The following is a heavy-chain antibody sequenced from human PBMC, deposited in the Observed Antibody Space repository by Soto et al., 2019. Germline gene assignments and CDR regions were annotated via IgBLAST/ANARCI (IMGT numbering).Heavy chain of an antibody. V-gene: IGHV2-5*02. CDR1: GFSLSTSGVG. J-gene: IGHJ3*02. D-gene: IGHD6-6*01. Sequence: QITLKESGPTLVKPTQTLTLTCTFSGFSLSTSGVGVGWIRQPPGKAMEWLALIYWDDDKRYSPSLKSRSTIIKNTSKNQVVLTITNRVPVDTATYSCSHPRPNISSSGRSFRAFDIWGQGTIVTVSS. CDR2: IYWDDDK. CDR3: SHPRPNISSSGRSFRAFDI.